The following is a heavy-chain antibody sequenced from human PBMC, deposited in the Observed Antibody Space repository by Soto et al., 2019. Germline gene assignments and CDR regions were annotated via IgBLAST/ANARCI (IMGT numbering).Heavy chain of an antibody. CDR3: ARELGYSYGFDY. CDR2: IIPILGIA. CDR1: GGTFSCYT. J-gene: IGHJ4*02. D-gene: IGHD5-18*01. Sequence: SVKVSCKASGGTFSCYTISWVRQAPGQGLEWMGRIIPILGIANYAQKFQGRVTITADKSTSTAYMELSSLRSGDTAVYYCARELGYSYGFDYWGQGTLVTAPQ. V-gene: IGHV1-69*04.